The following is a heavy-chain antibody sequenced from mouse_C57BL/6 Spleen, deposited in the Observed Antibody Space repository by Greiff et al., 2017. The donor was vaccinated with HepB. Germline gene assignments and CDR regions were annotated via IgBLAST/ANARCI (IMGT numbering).Heavy chain of an antibody. CDR3: ARGIYYYGSSYVGVDY. J-gene: IGHJ2*01. V-gene: IGHV1-82*01. Sequence: VQLQQSGPELVKPGASVKISCKASGYAFSSPWMNWVKQRPGKGLEWIGRIYPGDGDTNYNGKFKGKATLTADKSSSTAYMQLSSLTSEDSAVYFCARGIYYYGSSYVGVDYWGQGTTLTVSS. D-gene: IGHD1-1*01. CDR1: GYAFSSPW. CDR2: IYPGDGDT.